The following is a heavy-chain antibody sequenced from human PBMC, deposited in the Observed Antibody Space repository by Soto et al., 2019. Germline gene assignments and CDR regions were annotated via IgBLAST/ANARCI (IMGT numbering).Heavy chain of an antibody. CDR3: ASVNLGTEAGYNLLDP. CDR2: SYYTGST. J-gene: IGHJ5*02. Sequence: SQTLSLTSTVSAASPTRSEHYWNWIRQHTGKGLEWIGYSYYTGSTYYNPSLKSRFSISVDAAKNQFSLKLTSVTAADTAVYFCASVNLGTEAGYNLLDPRGQGTPDPVS. CDR1: AASPTRSEHY. V-gene: IGHV4-30-4*01. D-gene: IGHD1-1*01.